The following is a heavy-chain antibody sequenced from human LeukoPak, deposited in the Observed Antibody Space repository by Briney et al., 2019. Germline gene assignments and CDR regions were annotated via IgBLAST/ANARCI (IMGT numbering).Heavy chain of an antibody. CDR2: IKSKTDGGTA. D-gene: IGHD6-13*01. CDR1: GFSFSTTW. J-gene: IGHJ4*02. CDR3: GRDRHSTSLQFFDY. V-gene: IGHV3-15*01. Sequence: GGSLRLSCAASGFSFSTTWMNWVRQAPGKGLEWVGRIKSKTDGGTADYAAPVKGRFTISRDDSKTTLYLQMNSLRAEDTAVYYCGRDRHSTSLQFFDYWGQGTLVTVSS.